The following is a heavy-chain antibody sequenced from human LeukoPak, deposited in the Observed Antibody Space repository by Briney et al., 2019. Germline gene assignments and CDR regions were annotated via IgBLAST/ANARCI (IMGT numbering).Heavy chain of an antibody. V-gene: IGHV3-23*01. J-gene: IGHJ4*02. CDR2: ISGSGGST. Sequence: GGSLRLSCAASGFTFSSYGMSWVRQAPGKGLEWVSAISGSGGSTYYADSVKGRFTISRDNAKNTLYLQMSSLRAEDTAVYYCARDQLYCTGGYCYKDYWGQGTLVTVSS. D-gene: IGHD2-8*02. CDR1: GFTFSSYG. CDR3: ARDQLYCTGGYCYKDY.